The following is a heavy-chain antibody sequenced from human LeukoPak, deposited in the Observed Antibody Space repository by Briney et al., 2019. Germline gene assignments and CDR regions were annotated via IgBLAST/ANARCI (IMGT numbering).Heavy chain of an antibody. CDR2: ISYDGSNK. Sequence: GGSLRLSCAASGFTFSSYAMHWVRLAPGKGLEWVAVISYDGSNKYYADSVKGRFTISRDNSKNTLYLQMNSLRAEDTAVYYCEGYYDSSGYYRDYWGQGTLVTVSS. J-gene: IGHJ4*02. D-gene: IGHD3-22*01. CDR3: EGYYDSSGYYRDY. V-gene: IGHV3-30-3*01. CDR1: GFTFSSYA.